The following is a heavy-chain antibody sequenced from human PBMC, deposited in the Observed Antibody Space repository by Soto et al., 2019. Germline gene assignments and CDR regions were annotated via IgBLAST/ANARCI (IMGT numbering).Heavy chain of an antibody. J-gene: IGHJ4*02. Sequence: QVQLQESGPGLVKPSETLSLTCTVSGGSISSSYWSWIRQPPGKGLEWIGNIYHSGSTDYNPSLKSRVTISVDTSKNQFDLKLSSVTAEDTAVYYCARASSSWWFDYWGQGTLVTVSS. D-gene: IGHD6-13*01. V-gene: IGHV4-59*08. CDR2: IYHSGST. CDR1: GGSISSSY. CDR3: ARASSSWWFDY.